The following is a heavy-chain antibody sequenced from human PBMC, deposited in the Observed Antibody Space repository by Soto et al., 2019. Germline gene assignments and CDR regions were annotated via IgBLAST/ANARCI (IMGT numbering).Heavy chain of an antibody. V-gene: IGHV3-21*04. J-gene: IGHJ4*02. Sequence: DVQLVESGGGLVKPGGSLRLSCAASGFTFSDYAMNWVRQAPGKGLEWVSSISYTGDFIYYADSVKGRFTISRDNAKNALYLQMTGLRGDDTAVYYCARDLLSGANYYAHWVQGTLVTVSS. CDR1: GFTFSDYA. D-gene: IGHD6-19*01. CDR2: ISYTGDFI. CDR3: ARDLLSGANYYAH.